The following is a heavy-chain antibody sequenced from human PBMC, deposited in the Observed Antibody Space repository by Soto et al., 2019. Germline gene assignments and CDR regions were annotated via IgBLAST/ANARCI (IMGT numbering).Heavy chain of an antibody. D-gene: IGHD2-2*01. V-gene: IGHV3-66*01. Sequence: PGGSLRLSCAASGFTVSSNYMSWVRQAPGKGLEWVSVIYSGGSTYYADSVKGRFTISRDNSKNTLYLQMNSLRAEDTAVYYCARAGFPVVPAASPNWFDPWGQGTLVTVSS. CDR2: IYSGGST. CDR3: ARAGFPVVPAASPNWFDP. CDR1: GFTVSSNY. J-gene: IGHJ5*02.